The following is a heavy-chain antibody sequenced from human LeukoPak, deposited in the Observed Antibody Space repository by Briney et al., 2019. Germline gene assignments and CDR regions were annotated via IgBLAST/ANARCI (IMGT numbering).Heavy chain of an antibody. V-gene: IGHV4-4*07. CDR1: GGSISSYY. CDR2: IYTSGST. D-gene: IGHD3-10*01. J-gene: IGHJ4*02. CDR3: ARASPFGELPGGTFDY. Sequence: SETLSLTCTVSGGSISSYYWSWIRQPAGKGLEWIGRIYTSGSTNYNPSLKSRVTMSVDTSKNQFSLKLSSVTAADTAVYYCARASPFGELPGGTFDYWGQGTLVTVSS.